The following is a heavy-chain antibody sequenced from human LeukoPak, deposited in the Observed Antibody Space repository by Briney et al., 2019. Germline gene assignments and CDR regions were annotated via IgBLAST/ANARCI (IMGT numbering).Heavy chain of an antibody. D-gene: IGHD5-18*01. CDR2: INPNSGGT. V-gene: IGHV1-2*04. CDR1: GYTFTGYY. CDR3: ARAGRGYSYGYDY. J-gene: IGHJ4*02. Sequence: ASVTVSCKASGYTFTGYYMHWVRQAPGQGLEWVGWINPNSGGTNYAQKFQGWVTMTRDTSISTAYMELSRLRSDDTAVYYCARAGRGYSYGYDYWGQGTLVTVSS.